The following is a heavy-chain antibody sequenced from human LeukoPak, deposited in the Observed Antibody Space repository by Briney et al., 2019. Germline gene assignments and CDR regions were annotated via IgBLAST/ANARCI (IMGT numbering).Heavy chain of an antibody. Sequence: GASVKVSCKVSGYTLTELSMHRVRQAPGKGLEWMGGFDPEDGETIYAQKFQGRVTMTEDTSTDTAYMELSSLRSEDTAVYYCATGRITIFGVVIIRDQNFDYWGQGTLVTVSS. J-gene: IGHJ4*02. D-gene: IGHD3-3*01. CDR2: FDPEDGET. V-gene: IGHV1-24*01. CDR3: ATGRITIFGVVIIRDQNFDY. CDR1: GYTLTELS.